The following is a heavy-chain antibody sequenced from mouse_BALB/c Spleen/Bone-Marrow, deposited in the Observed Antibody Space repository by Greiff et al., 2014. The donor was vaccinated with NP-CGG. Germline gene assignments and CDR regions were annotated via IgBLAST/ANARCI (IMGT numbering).Heavy chain of an antibody. J-gene: IGHJ3*01. CDR1: GFNIKDTY. V-gene: IGHV14-3*02. CDR3: ARNGNYGAWFAY. D-gene: IGHD2-1*01. CDR2: IDPANGNT. Sequence: EVQLQQSGAELVKPGASVKLSCTASGFNIKDTYMHWVKQRPEQGLVWIGRIDPANGNTKYDPKFQGKATITADTSSNTAYLQLSSLTSEDTAVYYCARNGNYGAWFAYWGQGTLVTVSA.